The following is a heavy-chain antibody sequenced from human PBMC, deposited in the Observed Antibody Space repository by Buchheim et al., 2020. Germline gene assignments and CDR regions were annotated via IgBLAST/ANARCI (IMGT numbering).Heavy chain of an antibody. CDR2: IWYDGSNK. Sequence: QVQLQESGPGLVKPSGTLSLTCPVSGGSISSSNWWSWVRQPPGKGLEWVAVIWYDGSNKYYADSVKGRFTISRDNSKNRLFLQMNSLRAEDTAVYYCARGGPMGFYGWVDYWGQGTL. D-gene: IGHD2/OR15-2a*01. J-gene: IGHJ4*02. CDR1: GGSISSSNW. CDR3: ARGGPMGFYGWVDY. V-gene: IGHV3-33*08.